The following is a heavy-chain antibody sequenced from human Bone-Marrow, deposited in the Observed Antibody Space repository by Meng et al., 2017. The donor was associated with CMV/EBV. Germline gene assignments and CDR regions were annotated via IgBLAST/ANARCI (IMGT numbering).Heavy chain of an antibody. D-gene: IGHD2-2*01. Sequence: GESLKISCAASGFTFSNAWMSWVRQAPGKGLEWVGRIKSKTGGGTTDYAAPVKGRFTISRDDSKNTLYLQMNSLKTEDTAVYYCTTDRVYWSSTSCLDYWGQGTLVTVSS. CDR3: TTDRVYWSSTSCLDY. V-gene: IGHV3-15*01. CDR2: IKSKTGGGTT. CDR1: GFTFSNAW. J-gene: IGHJ4*02.